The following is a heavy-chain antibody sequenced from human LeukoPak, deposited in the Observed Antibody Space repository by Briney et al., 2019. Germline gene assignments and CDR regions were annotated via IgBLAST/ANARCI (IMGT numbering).Heavy chain of an antibody. J-gene: IGHJ6*02. CDR2: ISGSGGST. V-gene: IGHV3-23*01. CDR1: GFTFSSYA. Sequence: PGGSLRLSCAASGFTFSSYAMSWVRQAPGKGLEWVSAISGSGGSTYYADSVKGRFTISRDNSKNTLYLQMNSLRAEDTAVYYCARASLDYSNYLFYYYCMDVWGQGTTVTVSS. D-gene: IGHD4-11*01. CDR3: ARASLDYSNYLFYYYCMDV.